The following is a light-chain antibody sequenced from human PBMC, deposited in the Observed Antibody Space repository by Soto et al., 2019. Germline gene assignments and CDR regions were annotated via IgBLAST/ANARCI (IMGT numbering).Light chain of an antibody. J-gene: IGLJ3*02. CDR3: CSYAGSYTWV. CDR2: DVS. CDR1: TSDVGGYNY. Sequence: QSALTQPRSVSASPGQSVTISCTGTTSDVGGYNYVSWYQQHPGQAPKLMIYDVSKRPSGVPDRFSGSKSGNTASLTISGLQAEDEADYYGCSYAGSYTWVFGGGTKVTVL. V-gene: IGLV2-11*01.